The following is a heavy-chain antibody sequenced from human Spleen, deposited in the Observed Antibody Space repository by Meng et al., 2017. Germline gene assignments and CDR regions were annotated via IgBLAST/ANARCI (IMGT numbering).Heavy chain of an antibody. J-gene: IGHJ6*02. CDR3: ARGPRYCSSTSCYLYYYYGMDV. Sequence: SETLSLTCAVSGGSISSSNWWSWVRQPPGKGLEWIGEIYHSGSTNYNPSLKSRVTISVDKSKNQFSLKLSSVTAADTAVYYCARGPRYCSSTSCYLYYYYGMDVWGQGTTVTVSS. V-gene: IGHV4-4*02. CDR2: IYHSGST. D-gene: IGHD2-2*01. CDR1: GGSISSSNW.